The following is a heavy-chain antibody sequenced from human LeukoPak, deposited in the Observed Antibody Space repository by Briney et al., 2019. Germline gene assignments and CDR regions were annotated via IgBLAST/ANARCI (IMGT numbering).Heavy chain of an antibody. CDR3: WVSAAAASDY. CDR1: GYGFTSYW. V-gene: IGHV5-51*01. D-gene: IGHD6-13*01. Sequence: GESLKISCKGSGYGFTSYWIGWARQMPGKGLEWMGIIYPGDSDTRYSPSFQGQVTISADKSISTAYLQWSSLKASDTAMYYCWVSAAAASDYWGQGTLVTVSS. J-gene: IGHJ4*02. CDR2: IYPGDSDT.